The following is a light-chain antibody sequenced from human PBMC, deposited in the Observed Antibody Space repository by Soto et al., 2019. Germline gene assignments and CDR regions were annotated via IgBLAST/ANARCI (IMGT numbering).Light chain of an antibody. CDR3: QQYDNWPGT. CDR1: QSVSSN. Sequence: EIVMTQSPATLSVSPGERATLSCRASQSVSSNLAWSQQTPGQAPRLLIYGASTRATGIPARFSGSGSGTEFTLTISSLQSEDFAVYYCQQYDNWPGTFGQGTKVDIK. CDR2: GAS. V-gene: IGKV3-15*01. J-gene: IGKJ1*01.